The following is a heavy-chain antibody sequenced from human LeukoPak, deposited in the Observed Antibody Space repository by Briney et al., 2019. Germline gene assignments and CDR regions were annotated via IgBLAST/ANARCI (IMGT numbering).Heavy chain of an antibody. CDR1: GYSFTNYW. CDR3: ASPFDYGGNSFDAFDI. V-gene: IGHV5-51*01. Sequence: GESLKISCKGSGYSFTNYWIGWVRQMPGKGLEWMGIIYPGDSDTRYSPSFQGQVTISADKSISTAYLQWSSLKASDTAMYYCASPFDYGGNSFDAFDIWGQGTMVTVSS. CDR2: IYPGDSDT. J-gene: IGHJ3*02. D-gene: IGHD4-23*01.